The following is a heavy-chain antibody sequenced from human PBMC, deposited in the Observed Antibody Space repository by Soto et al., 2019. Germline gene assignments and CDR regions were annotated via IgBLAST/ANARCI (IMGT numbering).Heavy chain of an antibody. J-gene: IGHJ4*02. CDR2: ISYDGSNK. V-gene: IGHV3-30*18. Sequence: GGSLRLSCAASGFTFSSYGMHWVRQAPGKGLEWVAVISYDGSNKYYADSVKGRFTISRDNSKNTLYLQMNSLRAEDTAVYYCAKGGAIGPNYYFDYWGQGNLVTVSS. CDR3: AKGGAIGPNYYFDY. CDR1: GFTFSSYG. D-gene: IGHD1-1*01.